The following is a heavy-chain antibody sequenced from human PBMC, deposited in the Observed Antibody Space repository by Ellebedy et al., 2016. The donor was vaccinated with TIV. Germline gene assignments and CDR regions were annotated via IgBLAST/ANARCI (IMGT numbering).Heavy chain of an antibody. CDR3: TKGLSTSGYSDFDS. D-gene: IGHD5-12*01. CDR1: GFTFSSYA. CDR2: ISYDGSTD. J-gene: IGHJ4*02. V-gene: IGHV3-30*07. Sequence: PGGSLRLSCAASGFTFSSYAFHWVRQAPGKGLEWVAVISYDGSTDFYADSVKGRFTISRDNSKNTLYLQMHSLRAEDTAVYYCTKGLSTSGYSDFDSWGQGTLVTVSS.